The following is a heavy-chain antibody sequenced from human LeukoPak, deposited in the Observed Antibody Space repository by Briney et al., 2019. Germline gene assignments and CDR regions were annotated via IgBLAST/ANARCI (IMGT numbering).Heavy chain of an antibody. Sequence: SETLSLTCTVSGGSISSYYWSWIRQPPGKGLEWIGYIYYSGSTNYNPSLKSRVTISVDTSKNQFSLKLSSVTAADTAVYYCARRGYDFWSGSPLYMDVWGKGTTVTVSS. CDR3: ARRGYDFWSGSPLYMDV. CDR1: GGSISSYY. CDR2: IYYSGST. J-gene: IGHJ6*03. D-gene: IGHD3-3*01. V-gene: IGHV4-59*01.